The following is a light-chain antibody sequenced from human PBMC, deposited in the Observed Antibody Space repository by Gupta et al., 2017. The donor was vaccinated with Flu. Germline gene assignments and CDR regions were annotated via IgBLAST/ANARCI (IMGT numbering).Light chain of an antibody. CDR3: RQDDNYPRT. CDR1: QGIRID. J-gene: IGKJ3*01. CDR2: AAS. Sequence: AIQLTQSPSSLSASVGDRVTISCRASQGIRIDLGWYQQKPGKAPKLLIYAASSLQSGVTSRFSGSGSGTDFTLTIRILQPEDFATYYCRQDDNYPRTFDHGTKVDIK. V-gene: IGKV1-6*01.